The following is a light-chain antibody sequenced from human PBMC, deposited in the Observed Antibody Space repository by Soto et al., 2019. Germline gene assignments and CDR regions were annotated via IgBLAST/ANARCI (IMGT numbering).Light chain of an antibody. J-gene: IGKJ4*01. V-gene: IGKV3-20*01. CDR1: QSVSSSY. Sequence: EIVLTQSPGTLSLSPGERATLSWSASQSVSSSYLAWYQQKPGQAPRLLIYGASSRATGIPDRFSGSGSGTDFTLTISRLEPEDFAVYYCQQYGSSPFTFGGGTKVEIK. CDR2: GAS. CDR3: QQYGSSPFT.